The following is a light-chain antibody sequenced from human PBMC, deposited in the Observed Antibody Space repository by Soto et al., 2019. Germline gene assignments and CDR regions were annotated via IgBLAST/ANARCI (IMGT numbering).Light chain of an antibody. V-gene: IGKV1-5*01. Sequence: DIQMTQSPSTLSASVGDRVVITCRASQNINKWLAWYQQKPGKAPKFLIYDASTLETGVPSRFSGSGSGTEFTLTISSLQPDDFATFYCKQYDTFPRTFGQGTKVDIK. J-gene: IGKJ1*01. CDR3: KQYDTFPRT. CDR2: DAS. CDR1: QNINKW.